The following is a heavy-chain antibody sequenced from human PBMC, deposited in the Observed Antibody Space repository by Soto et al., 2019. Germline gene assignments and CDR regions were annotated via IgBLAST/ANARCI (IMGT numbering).Heavy chain of an antibody. V-gene: IGHV3-30*03. CDR1: GFTVSTYG. CDR2: ISRDGGTK. D-gene: IGHD2-8*02. J-gene: IGHJ4*02. Sequence: QVQLVESGGGVVQHGRSLRLSCAVSGFTVSTYGMHWVRQAPGKGLEWVAVISRDGGTKYYADSVKGRFTFSRDNSRNSLLLEMNSLRGDDMAVYYCTGEVASGYCGQGTLVTVSS. CDR3: TGEVASGY.